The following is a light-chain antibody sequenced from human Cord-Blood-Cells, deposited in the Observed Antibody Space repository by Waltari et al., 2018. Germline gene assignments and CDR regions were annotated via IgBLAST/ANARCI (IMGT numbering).Light chain of an antibody. Sequence: EIVLTPSPATLSVSAGERATLSCRASQGASSNSAWYQQKPGQAPRLLIYGAATRATGIPARFSCSGSDTEFTLTICSLQSEDFAVYYCQQYNNWPPLTFGGGTKVESK. J-gene: IGKJ4*02. CDR2: GAA. CDR1: QGASSN. V-gene: IGKV3-15*01. CDR3: QQYNNWPPLT.